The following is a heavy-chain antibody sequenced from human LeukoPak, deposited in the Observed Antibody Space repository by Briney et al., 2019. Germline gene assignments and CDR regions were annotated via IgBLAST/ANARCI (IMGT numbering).Heavy chain of an antibody. D-gene: IGHD3-22*01. CDR2: IYSGGST. V-gene: IGHV3-66*01. CDR1: GFTFSHYY. CDR3: TRDGDTSGYSD. J-gene: IGHJ4*02. Sequence: GGSLRLSCAGSGFTFSHYYMTWVRQAPGKGLECVSVIYSGGSTYYADSVKGRFTISRDNSKNSLYLLMNSLRAKDTAMYYCTRDGDTSGYSDWGQGTLVTVSS.